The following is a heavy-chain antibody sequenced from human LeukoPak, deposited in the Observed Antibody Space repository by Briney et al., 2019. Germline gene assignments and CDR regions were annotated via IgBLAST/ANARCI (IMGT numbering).Heavy chain of an antibody. CDR3: VKASYGYWGDSDYYYYFDY. D-gene: IGHD3-22*01. CDR2: ISWNSGNI. V-gene: IGHV3-9*01. J-gene: IGHJ4*02. CDR1: GFTFDDYA. Sequence: GGSLRLSCAASGFTFDDYAMHWVRQAPGKGLEWVSGISWNSGNIGYADSVRGRFTISRDNAKNSLYLQMSSLRPEDTALFYCVKASYGYWGDSDYYYYFDYWGQGTLVTVSS.